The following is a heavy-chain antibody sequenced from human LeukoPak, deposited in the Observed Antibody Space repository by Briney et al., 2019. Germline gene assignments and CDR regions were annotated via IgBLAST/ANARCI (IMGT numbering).Heavy chain of an antibody. CDR2: INSKSDGGTT. Sequence: GGSLRLSCAASGFTFTNACRNWLRKAPGKGVEWVGLINSKSDGGTTDYAAPVKGRFAISRDDSKNTLYLQMNSLGSEDTAVYYCTTAPKPYGDYVDYWGQGTLVTVSS. V-gene: IGHV3-15*01. J-gene: IGHJ4*02. CDR1: GFTFTNAC. CDR3: TTAPKPYGDYVDY. D-gene: IGHD4-17*01.